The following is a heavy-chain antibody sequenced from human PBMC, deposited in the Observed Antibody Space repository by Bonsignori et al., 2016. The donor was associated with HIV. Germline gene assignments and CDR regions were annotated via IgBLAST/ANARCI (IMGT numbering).Heavy chain of an antibody. CDR3: AKDSGTGGYSYGYYYYYTMDV. CDR1: GFTFSSHA. CDR2: ISHDGADK. V-gene: IGHV3-30*18. J-gene: IGHJ6*04. D-gene: IGHD5-18*01. Sequence: QEQLVESGGGVVQPGRSLRLSCAASGFTFSSHAMHWVRQAPGKGLEWVAVISHDGADKYYADSVKGRFTISRDSSKNTLYLQMNSLRGEDTAVYYCAKDSGTGGYSYGYYYYYTMDVWAKDHGHRLL.